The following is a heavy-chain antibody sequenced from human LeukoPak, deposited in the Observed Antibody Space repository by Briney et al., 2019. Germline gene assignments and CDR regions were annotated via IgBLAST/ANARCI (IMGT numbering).Heavy chain of an antibody. V-gene: IGHV1-69-2*01. D-gene: IGHD3-10*01. CDR2: VDPEDGET. J-gene: IGHJ4*02. CDR3: ATDSTVRGPIPRGYLDY. Sequence: ASVKVSCKVSGYTFTDYYMHWVQQAPGKGLEWMGLVDPEDGETIYAEKFQGRVTITADTSTDTAYMEPSSLRSEDTAVYYCATDSTVRGPIPRGYLDYWGQGTLVTVSS. CDR1: GYTFTDYY.